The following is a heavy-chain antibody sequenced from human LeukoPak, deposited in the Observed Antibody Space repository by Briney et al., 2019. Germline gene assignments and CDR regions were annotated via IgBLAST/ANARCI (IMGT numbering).Heavy chain of an antibody. V-gene: IGHV4-39*07. CDR2: INHSGST. CDR1: GGSISSSSYY. J-gene: IGHJ6*03. Sequence: PSETLSLTCTVSGGSISSSSYYWAWIRQPPGKGLERIGEINHSGSTNYNPSLKSRVIISADTSKNQFSLKLSSVTAADTAVFYCARRATTSRFTLVRNNPVRFYYYYMDVWGKGTTVTISS. D-gene: IGHD3-10*01. CDR3: ARRATTSRFTLVRNNPVRFYYYYMDV.